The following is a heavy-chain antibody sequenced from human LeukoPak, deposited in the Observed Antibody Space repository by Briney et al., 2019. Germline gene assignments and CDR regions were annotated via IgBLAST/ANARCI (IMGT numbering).Heavy chain of an antibody. V-gene: IGHV3-74*01. CDR1: GFTVSSNY. CDR3: ARGDYGDYYYYGMDV. CDR2: INSDGSST. D-gene: IGHD4-17*01. J-gene: IGHJ6*02. Sequence: PGGSLRLSCAASGFTVSSNYMSWVRQAPGKGLEWVSRINSDGSSTSYADSVKGRFTISRDNAKNTLYLQMNSLRAEDTAVYYCARGDYGDYYYYGMDVWGQGTTVTVSS.